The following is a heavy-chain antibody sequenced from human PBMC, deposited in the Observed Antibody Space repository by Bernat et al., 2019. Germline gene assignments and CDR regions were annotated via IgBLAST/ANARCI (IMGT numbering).Heavy chain of an antibody. J-gene: IGHJ4*01. CDR1: GFTFTDHH. CDR2: SRNKANNYAT. Sequence: VQLVESGGGLVQPGGSLRLSCAASGFTFTDHHMDWVRQAPGKGLEWVGRSRNKANNYATQYAASVKGRFTISRDDSKNSVYLQMKSLKTEDTAIYYCTSLRCVDENPNGHYWGHGTLVTVSS. D-gene: IGHD3-3*01. V-gene: IGHV3-72*01. CDR3: TSLRCVDENPNGHY.